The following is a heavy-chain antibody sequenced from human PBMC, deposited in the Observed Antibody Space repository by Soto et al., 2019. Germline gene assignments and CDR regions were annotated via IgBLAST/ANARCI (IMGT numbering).Heavy chain of an antibody. CDR2: ISYDGSNK. V-gene: IGHV3-30*18. Sequence: GGSLRLSCAASGFTFSSYGMHWVRQAPGKGLEWVAVISYDGSNKYYADSVKGRFTISRDNSKNTLYLQMNSLRAEDTAVYYCAKVKPRFHDYGGALDYWGQGTLVTVSS. J-gene: IGHJ4*02. CDR1: GFTFSSYG. CDR3: AKVKPRFHDYGGALDY. D-gene: IGHD4-17*01.